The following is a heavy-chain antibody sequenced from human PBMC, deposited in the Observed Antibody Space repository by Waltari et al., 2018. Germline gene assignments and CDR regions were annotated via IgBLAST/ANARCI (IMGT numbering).Heavy chain of an antibody. V-gene: IGHV1-69*01. CDR3: ARDVYYDSSGYYYEYWYFDL. D-gene: IGHD3-22*01. CDR2: IIPIFGTA. Sequence: QVQLVQSGAEVKKPGSSVKVSCKASGGTFSSYAISWVRQAPGQGLEWMGGIIPIFGTANYAQKCQGRVTITADESTSTAYMELSSLRSEDTAVYYCARDVYYDSSGYYYEYWYFDLWGRGTLVTVSS. CDR1: GGTFSSYA. J-gene: IGHJ2*01.